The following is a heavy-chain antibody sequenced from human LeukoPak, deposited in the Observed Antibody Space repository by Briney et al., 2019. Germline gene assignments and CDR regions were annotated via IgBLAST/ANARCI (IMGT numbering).Heavy chain of an antibody. J-gene: IGHJ4*02. CDR3: ARGGIIAPVAQYYFDY. D-gene: IGHD2-2*01. V-gene: IGHV1-2*02. CDR1: GYTFTGYIAYY. CDR2: INPNSGGT. Sequence: GASVKVSCKASGYTFTGYIAYYIHWVRQAPGQGLEWMGWINPNSGGTNFAQKFQGRVTVTSDTSISTASMELSGLTSDDTAVYYCARGGIIAPVAQYYFDYWGQGSLVTVSS.